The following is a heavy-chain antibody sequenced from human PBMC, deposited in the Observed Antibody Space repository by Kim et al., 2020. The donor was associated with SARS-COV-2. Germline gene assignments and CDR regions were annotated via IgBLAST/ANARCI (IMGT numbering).Heavy chain of an antibody. D-gene: IGHD2-21*02. Sequence: GGSLRLSCAASGFTFSDYYMSWIRQAPGKGLEWVSYISSSGSTIYYADSVKGRFTISRDNAKNSLYLQMNSLRAEDTAVYYCAREKAVVTATHGMDVWGQGTTVTVSS. V-gene: IGHV3-11*01. CDR2: ISSSGSTI. CDR3: AREKAVVTATHGMDV. J-gene: IGHJ6*02. CDR1: GFTFSDYY.